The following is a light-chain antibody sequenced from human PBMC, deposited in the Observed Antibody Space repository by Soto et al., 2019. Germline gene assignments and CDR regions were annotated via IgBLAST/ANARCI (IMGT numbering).Light chain of an antibody. CDR3: QQLNSYPLT. V-gene: IGKV1-9*01. Sequence: DIQLTQSPSFLSASVGDRVTITCRASQGISSYLAWYDQKPGKAPKLLIYTASTLQSAVPSRFSGSGSGTEFTLTISSLQPEDFATYYCQQLNSYPLTF. CDR2: TAS. J-gene: IGKJ4*01. CDR1: QGISSY.